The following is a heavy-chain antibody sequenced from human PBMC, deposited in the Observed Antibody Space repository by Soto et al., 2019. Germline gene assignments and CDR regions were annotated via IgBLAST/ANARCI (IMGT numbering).Heavy chain of an antibody. J-gene: IGHJ6*02. V-gene: IGHV3-33*03. CDR3: ARTISGSYYYYYYGMDV. D-gene: IGHD1-26*01. Sequence: GSLRLSCAASGFTFSSYGMHWVRQAPGKGLEWVAVIWYDGSNKSYSTSLKSRLTISKDTSKSQVVLTMTNMDPVDTATYYCARTISGSYYYYYYGMDVWGQGTTVTVSS. CDR2: IWYDGSNK. CDR1: GFTFSSYG.